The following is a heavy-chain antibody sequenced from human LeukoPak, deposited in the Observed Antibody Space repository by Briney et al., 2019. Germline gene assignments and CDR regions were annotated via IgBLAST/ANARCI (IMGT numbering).Heavy chain of an antibody. CDR3: AKGGLVHRFDP. J-gene: IGHJ5*02. Sequence: ASVKVSCKASGYTFTSNSINWVRQAPGQGLEWMGWISTNTGNPTYAQGFTGRFVFSMDTSVSTAYLEISSLKAEDTAVYYCAKGGLVHRFDPWGQGTLVTVSS. CDR2: ISTNTGNP. V-gene: IGHV7-4-1*02. CDR1: GYTFTSNS.